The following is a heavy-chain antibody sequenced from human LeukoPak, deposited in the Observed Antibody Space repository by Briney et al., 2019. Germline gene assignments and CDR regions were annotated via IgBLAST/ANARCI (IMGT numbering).Heavy chain of an antibody. D-gene: IGHD2-2*01. CDR2: IIPVFGTA. CDR3: ARDSPDIVVVPAAWGGMDV. V-gene: IGHV1-69*13. CDR1: GCSFSSYA. Sequence: SVKVCCKASGCSFSSYAISWVRQDPGQGLELIGGIIPVFGTANYAQKFQGRVTITADESTSTAYMELSSLRSEDTAVYYCARDSPDIVVVPAAWGGMDVWGKGTTVTVSS. J-gene: IGHJ6*04.